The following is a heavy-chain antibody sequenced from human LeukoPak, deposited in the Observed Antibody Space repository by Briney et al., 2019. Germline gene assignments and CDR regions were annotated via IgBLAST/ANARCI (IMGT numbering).Heavy chain of an antibody. CDR1: GGSISSYY. V-gene: IGHV4-59*01. D-gene: IGHD3-22*01. CDR3: ARVVPGYYYDSSGPQLDY. CDR2: IYYSGST. Sequence: PSETLSLTCTVSGGSISSYYWSWIRQPPGKGLEWIGYIYYSGSTNYNPSIKSRVTISVDTSKNQFSLKLSSVTAANTAVYYCARVVPGYYYDSSGPQLDYWGQGTLVTVSS. J-gene: IGHJ4*02.